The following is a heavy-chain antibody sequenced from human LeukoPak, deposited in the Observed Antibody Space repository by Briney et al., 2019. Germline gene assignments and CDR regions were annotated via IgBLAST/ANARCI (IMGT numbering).Heavy chain of an antibody. J-gene: IGHJ4*02. D-gene: IGHD4/OR15-4a*01. CDR3: AREGSEVLSRHFDY. Sequence: GGSLRLSCAASGFTFSSYAMTWVRQAPGKGLEWVSVIGSGGDTYYADSVKGRFTISRDNAKNSLYLQMNSLRAEDTAVYYCAREGSEVLSRHFDYWGQGTLVTVSS. CDR2: IGSGGDT. V-gene: IGHV3-21*01. CDR1: GFTFSSYA.